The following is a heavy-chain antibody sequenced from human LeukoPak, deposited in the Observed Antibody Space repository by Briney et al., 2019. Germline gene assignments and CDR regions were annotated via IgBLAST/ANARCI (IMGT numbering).Heavy chain of an antibody. V-gene: IGHV3-33*01. D-gene: IGHD5-18*01. Sequence: PGRSLRLSCAASGFTFSSYGMHWVRQAPGKGLEWVAVIWYDGSNKYYADSVKGRFTISSDNSKNTLYLQMNSLRAEDTAVYYCARDGLDEVTLYYWGQGALVTVSS. CDR2: IWYDGSNK. CDR1: GFTFSSYG. CDR3: ARDGLDEVTLYY. J-gene: IGHJ4*02.